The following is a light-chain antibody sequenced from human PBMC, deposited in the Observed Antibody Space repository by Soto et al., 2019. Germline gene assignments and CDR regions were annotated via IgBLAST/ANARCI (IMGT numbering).Light chain of an antibody. CDR2: GAS. CDR3: QQYRSWPRT. J-gene: IGKJ1*01. V-gene: IGKV3-20*01. CDR1: QSVDSRY. Sequence: EIVLTQSPGTLSLSPGERATLSCRASQSVDSRYLAWYQQKPGQAPRLLIYGASNRATGIPDRFSGSGSGTDFTLTISRLEPEDFAVYYCQQYRSWPRTFGQGTKVDIK.